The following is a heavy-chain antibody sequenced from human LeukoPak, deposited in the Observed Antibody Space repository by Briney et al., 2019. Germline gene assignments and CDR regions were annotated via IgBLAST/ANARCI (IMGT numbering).Heavy chain of an antibody. V-gene: IGHV3-15*01. CDR2: IKSKNDGGTA. CDR3: TPVMVEDRGF. Sequence: PGGSLRLSCAASGFIFNKAWMNWVRQAPGKGPEWVGRIKSKNDGGTADYGSTVKGRFTISRDDSKNTLYLQMNSLISDDTAIYYCTPVMVEDRGFWGQGTLVTVSS. J-gene: IGHJ4*02. CDR1: GFIFNKAW. D-gene: IGHD2-15*01.